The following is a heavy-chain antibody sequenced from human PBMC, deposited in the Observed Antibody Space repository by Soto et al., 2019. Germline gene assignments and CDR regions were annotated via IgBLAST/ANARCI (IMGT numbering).Heavy chain of an antibody. J-gene: IGHJ5*02. V-gene: IGHV3-15*01. CDR3: TTDSLGITMIVAVRS. Sequence: GGSLRLSCAASGFTFSNAWMSWVRQAPGKGLEWVGRIKSKTDGGTTDYAAPVKGRFTISRDDSKNTLYLQMNSLKTEDTAVYYCTTDSLGITMIVAVRSWGQGTLVTVS. CDR1: GFTFSNAW. CDR2: IKSKTDGGTT. D-gene: IGHD3-22*01.